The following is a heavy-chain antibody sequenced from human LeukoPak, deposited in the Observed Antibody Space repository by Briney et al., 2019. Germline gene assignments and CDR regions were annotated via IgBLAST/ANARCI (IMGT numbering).Heavy chain of an antibody. V-gene: IGHV1-69*04. D-gene: IGHD5-18*01. J-gene: IGHJ4*02. CDR1: GGTFSSYA. CDR2: IIPMLGIA. CDR3: ATRGYSHGYVDF. Sequence: SVKVSCKASGGTFSSYAISWVRQAPGQGPEWMGRIIPMLGIANYAQKFQGRVTITADKSTSTAYIELSSLRSEDTAIYYCATRGYSHGYVDFWGQGTLVIVSS.